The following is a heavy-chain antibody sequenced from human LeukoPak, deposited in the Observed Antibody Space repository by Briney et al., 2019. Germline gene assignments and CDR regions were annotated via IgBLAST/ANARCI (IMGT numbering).Heavy chain of an antibody. Sequence: KPSETLSLTCAVYGGSFGGYYWSWIRQPPGKGLEWIGSVYYSGSAYYNPSLRSRLTISVDTSKNQFSLKLSSVTAADTAVYYCARDSGASIEFDIWGQGTMVTVSS. CDR2: VYYSGSA. CDR1: GGSFGGYY. D-gene: IGHD5-12*01. V-gene: IGHV4-34*01. J-gene: IGHJ3*02. CDR3: ARDSGASIEFDI.